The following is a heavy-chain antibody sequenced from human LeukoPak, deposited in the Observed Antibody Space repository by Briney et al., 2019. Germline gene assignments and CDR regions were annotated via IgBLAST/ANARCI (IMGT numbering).Heavy chain of an antibody. CDR1: GFSFSSWW. Sequence: GGSLRLSCAASGFSFSSWWMSWVRQAPGKGLEWVANINQDGNEKYYVDSVKGRFTISRDSDRNSLYLQMNSLRAEDTAVYYCVREDRSCYYYWGQGTLVTVSS. CDR2: INQDGNEK. V-gene: IGHV3-7*03. J-gene: IGHJ4*02. CDR3: VREDRSCYYY. D-gene: IGHD2-15*01.